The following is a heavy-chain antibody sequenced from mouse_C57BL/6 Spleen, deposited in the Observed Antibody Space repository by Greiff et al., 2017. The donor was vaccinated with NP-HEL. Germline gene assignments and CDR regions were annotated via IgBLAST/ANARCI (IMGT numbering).Heavy chain of an antibody. CDR2: ISDGGSYT. J-gene: IGHJ2*01. CDR3: ARDYYGSSYPFDY. Sequence: EVQLVESGGGLVKPGGSLKLSCAASGFTFSSYAMSWVRQTPEKRLEWVATISDGGSYTYYPDNVKGRFTISRDYAKNNLYLQMSHLKSEDTAMYYCARDYYGSSYPFDYWGQGTTLTVSS. D-gene: IGHD1-1*01. CDR1: GFTFSSYA. V-gene: IGHV5-4*01.